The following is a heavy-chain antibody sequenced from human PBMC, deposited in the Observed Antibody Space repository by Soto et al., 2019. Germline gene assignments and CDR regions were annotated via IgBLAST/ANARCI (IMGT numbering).Heavy chain of an antibody. J-gene: IGHJ4*02. CDR1: GFTFSSYA. Sequence: HPGGSLRLSCAASGFTFSSYAMHWVRQAPGKGLEWVAVISYDGSNKYYADSVKGRFTISRDNSKNTLYLQMNSLRAEDTAVYYCARPRHYDILTGYFDYWGQGTLVTVSS. CDR2: ISYDGSNK. V-gene: IGHV3-30-3*01. D-gene: IGHD3-9*01. CDR3: ARPRHYDILTGYFDY.